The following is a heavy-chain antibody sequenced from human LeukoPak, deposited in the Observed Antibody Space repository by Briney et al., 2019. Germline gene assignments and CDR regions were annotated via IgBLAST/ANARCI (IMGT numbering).Heavy chain of an antibody. CDR1: GFSFSRYC. Sequence: GGSLRLSCAASGFSFSRYCMTWVRQAPGKGLEWVANIKQDGSEKYYVDSVKGRFTISRDNAKNSLYLQMNSLRAEGTAVYYCARDTTTYCSSTSCYRKVSWFDPWGQGTLVTVSS. CDR2: IKQDGSEK. D-gene: IGHD2-2*01. V-gene: IGHV3-7*01. CDR3: ARDTTTYCSSTSCYRKVSWFDP. J-gene: IGHJ5*02.